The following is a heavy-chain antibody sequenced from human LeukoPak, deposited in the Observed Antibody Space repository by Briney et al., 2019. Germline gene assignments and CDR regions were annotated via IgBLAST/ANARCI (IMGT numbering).Heavy chain of an antibody. V-gene: IGHV4-59*01. Sequence: SETLSLTCTVSGDSIIGSYWSWIRQAPGKGLEWIGYIYYSVDTDYNPSLKNRVTISLDTSKKQFPLRLTSVTAADTAVYYCARRRYYDSTGYNPTYYFDYWGQGILVTVSS. CDR1: GDSIIGSY. D-gene: IGHD3-22*01. J-gene: IGHJ4*02. CDR2: IYYSVDT. CDR3: ARRRYYDSTGYNPTYYFDY.